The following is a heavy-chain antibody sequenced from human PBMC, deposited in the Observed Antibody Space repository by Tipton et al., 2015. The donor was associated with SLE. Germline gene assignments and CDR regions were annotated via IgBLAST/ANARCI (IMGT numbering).Heavy chain of an antibody. CDR2: ISYDGSNK. J-gene: IGHJ4*02. CDR3: AKEYDDSGGSVYYFDY. D-gene: IGHD3-22*01. V-gene: IGHV3-30*18. CDR1: GFTFSSYG. Sequence: SLRLSCAASGFTFSSYGMHWVRQAPGKGLEWVAVISYDGSNKYYADSVKGRFTIPRDNSKNTLYLQMNSLRAEDAAVYYCAKEYDDSGGSVYYFDYWGQGTLVTVSS.